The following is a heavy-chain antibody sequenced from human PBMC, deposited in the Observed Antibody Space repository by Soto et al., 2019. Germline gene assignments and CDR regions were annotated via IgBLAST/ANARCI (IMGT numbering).Heavy chain of an antibody. J-gene: IGHJ6*02. Sequence: SETLSLTCAVYGGSFSGYYWSWIRQPPGKGLEWIGEINHSGSTNYNPSLKSRVTISVDTSKNQFSLKLSSVTAADTAVYYCARGGSSSWYGYYGMDVWGQGTKVTVSS. CDR2: INHSGST. CDR1: GGSFSGYY. D-gene: IGHD6-13*01. V-gene: IGHV4-34*01. CDR3: ARGGSSSWYGYYGMDV.